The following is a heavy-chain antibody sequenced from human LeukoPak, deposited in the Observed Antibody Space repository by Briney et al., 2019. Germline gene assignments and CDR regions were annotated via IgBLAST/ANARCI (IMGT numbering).Heavy chain of an antibody. Sequence: ASVKVSCKASGYTFTGYYMHWVRQAPGQGLEWMGWINPNSGGTNYAQKFQGRVTMTRDTSISTAYMELSRLRSDDTAVYYCARDRRYFDWLLAPAPDAFDIWGQGIMVTVS. CDR1: GYTFTGYY. D-gene: IGHD3-9*01. CDR2: INPNSGGT. J-gene: IGHJ3*02. V-gene: IGHV1-2*02. CDR3: ARDRRYFDWLLAPAPDAFDI.